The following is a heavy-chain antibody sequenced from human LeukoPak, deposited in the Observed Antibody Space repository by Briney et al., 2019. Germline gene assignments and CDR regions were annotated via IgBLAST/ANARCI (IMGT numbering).Heavy chain of an antibody. Sequence: PGGSLRLSCAASGFTFSDYYMSWIRQAPGKGLEWVSYISSSGSTIYYADSVKGRFTISRDNAKNSLYLQMNSLRAEDTAIYYCARGPRDPTEFCSGGRCAPTYEVWGQGTLVTVSS. CDR1: GFTFSDYY. D-gene: IGHD2-15*01. J-gene: IGHJ4*02. V-gene: IGHV3-11*04. CDR2: ISSSGSTI. CDR3: ARGPRDPTEFCSGGRCAPTYEV.